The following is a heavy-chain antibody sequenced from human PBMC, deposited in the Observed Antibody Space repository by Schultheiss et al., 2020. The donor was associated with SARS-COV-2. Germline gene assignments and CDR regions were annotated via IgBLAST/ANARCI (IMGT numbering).Heavy chain of an antibody. Sequence: ASVKVSCKASGYTFTGYYMHWVRQAPGQGLEWMGGIIPIFGTANYAQKFQGRVTMTRNTSISTAYMELSSLRAEDTAVYYCARDGQVDDSYGMDVWGQGTTVTVSS. D-gene: IGHD3-3*01. V-gene: IGHV1-2*02. CDR2: IIPIFGTA. J-gene: IGHJ6*02. CDR1: GYTFTGYY. CDR3: ARDGQVDDSYGMDV.